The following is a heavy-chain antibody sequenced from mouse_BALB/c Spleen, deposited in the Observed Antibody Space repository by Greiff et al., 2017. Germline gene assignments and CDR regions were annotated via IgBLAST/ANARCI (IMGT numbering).Heavy chain of an antibody. J-gene: IGHJ2*01. CDR1: GYTFTDYE. D-gene: IGHD2-12*01. V-gene: IGHV1-15*01. CDR3: TRDTGNDIDY. CDR2: IDPETGGT. Sequence: QVQLQQSGAELVRPGASVTLSCKASGYTFTDYEMHWVKQTPVHGLEWIGAIDPETGGTAYNQKFKGKATLTADKSSSTAYMELRSLTSEDSAVCSCTRDTGNDIDYWGQGTTLTVSS.